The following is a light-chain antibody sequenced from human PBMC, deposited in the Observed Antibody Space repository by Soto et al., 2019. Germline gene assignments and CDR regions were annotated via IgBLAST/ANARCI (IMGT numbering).Light chain of an antibody. CDR1: QTISTL. V-gene: IGKV1-5*01. CDR3: QQYSSLVT. J-gene: IGKJ2*01. CDR2: DAS. Sequence: IQMTQSPSTLSASVGDRVTITCQASQTISTLLAWYQHRPGKAPNLLIYDASSLGSGVPSRFSGNGSGTEFTLTISSLQPDDSATYYCQQYSSLVTFGQGTKLEI.